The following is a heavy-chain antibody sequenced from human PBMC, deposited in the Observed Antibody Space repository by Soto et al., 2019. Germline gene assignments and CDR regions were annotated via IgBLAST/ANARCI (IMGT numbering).Heavy chain of an antibody. CDR2: IIPIFGTA. CDR1: GGTFSSYT. V-gene: IGHV1-69*12. CDR3: ARGNHRWLQLWYFDL. J-gene: IGHJ2*01. Sequence: QVQLVQSGAEVKKPGSSVTVSCKASGGTFSSYTISWVRQAPGQGLEWMGGIIPIFGTANYAQKFQGRVTITADEYTSTAYMELSSLRSEDTAVYYCARGNHRWLQLWYFDLWGRGTLVTGSS. D-gene: IGHD5-12*01.